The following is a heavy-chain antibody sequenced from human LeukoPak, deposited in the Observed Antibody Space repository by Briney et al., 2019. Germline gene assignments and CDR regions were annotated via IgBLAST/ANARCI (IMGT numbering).Heavy chain of an antibody. J-gene: IGHJ4*02. CDR1: GGSISSCY. V-gene: IGHV4-4*07. CDR2: IYTSGST. Sequence: SETLSLTCTVSGGSISSCYWSWIRQPAGKGLEWIGRIYTSGSTNYNPSLKSRVTMSVDTSKNQFSLKLSSVTAADTAVYYCARVIGSSWLYYFDYWGQETLVTVSS. CDR3: ARVIGSSWLYYFDY. D-gene: IGHD6-13*01.